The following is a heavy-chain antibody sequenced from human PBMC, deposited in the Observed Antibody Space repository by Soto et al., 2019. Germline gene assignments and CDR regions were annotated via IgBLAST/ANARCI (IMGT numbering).Heavy chain of an antibody. Sequence: VQLVESGGGVVQPGRSLRLSCAASGFTFSSYGMHWVRQAPGKGLEWVSYISSSGSTIYYADSVKGRFTISRDNAKNSLYLQMNSLRAEDTAVYYCARDRYDYALWGREYGMYVWGQGTTVTVSS. J-gene: IGHJ6*02. CDR3: ARDRYDYALWGREYGMYV. V-gene: IGHV3-48*04. CDR1: GFTFSSYG. CDR2: ISSSGSTI. D-gene: IGHD3-16*01.